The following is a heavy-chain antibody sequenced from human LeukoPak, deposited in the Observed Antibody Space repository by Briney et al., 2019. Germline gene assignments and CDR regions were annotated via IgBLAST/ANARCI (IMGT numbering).Heavy chain of an antibody. CDR3: ARYSGNYRAFDI. V-gene: IGHV3-7*05. D-gene: IGHD1-26*01. J-gene: IGHJ3*02. CDR2: IKQDGSEE. Sequence: GGSLRLSYNASGFTYSSYWMSWVRQATGKGLEWLSSIKQDGSEEYYVDSVKGRFTISRHNNKNSLYLQMNSLRAEDTAVYCCARYSGNYRAFDIWGQGTMVTVSS. CDR1: GFTYSSYW.